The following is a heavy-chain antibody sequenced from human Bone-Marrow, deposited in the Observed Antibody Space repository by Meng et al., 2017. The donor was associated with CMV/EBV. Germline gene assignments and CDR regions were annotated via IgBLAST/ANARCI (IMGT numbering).Heavy chain of an antibody. J-gene: IGHJ4*02. Sequence: GSLRLSCTVSGGSISSYYWSWIRQPPGKGLEWIGYIYYSGSTNYNPSLKSRVTISADTSKNQFSLRLSSVTAADTAVYYCARDIRFLGEYFDYWGQGTLVTVSS. D-gene: IGHD2-21*01. CDR2: IYYSGST. CDR3: ARDIRFLGEYFDY. CDR1: GGSISSYY. V-gene: IGHV4-59*01.